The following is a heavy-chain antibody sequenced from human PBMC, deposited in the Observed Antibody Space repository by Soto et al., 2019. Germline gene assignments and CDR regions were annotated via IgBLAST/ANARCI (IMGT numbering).Heavy chain of an antibody. Sequence: PSETLSLTCTVSGGSISSGGYYWSWIRQHPGKGLEWIGYIYYSGSTYYNPSLKSRITISVDTSKNQFSLKLSSVTAADTAVYYCAGISSSSSAGLVLYWFDPWGQGTLVTVS. CDR1: GGSISSGGYY. V-gene: IGHV4-31*03. D-gene: IGHD6-6*01. CDR2: IYYSGST. CDR3: AGISSSSSAGLVLYWFDP. J-gene: IGHJ5*02.